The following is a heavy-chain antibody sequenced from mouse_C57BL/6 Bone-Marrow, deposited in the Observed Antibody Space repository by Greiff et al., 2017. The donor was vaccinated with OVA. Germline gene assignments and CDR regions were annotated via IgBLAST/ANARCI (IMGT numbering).Heavy chain of an antibody. CDR2: INYDGSST. V-gene: IGHV5-16*01. J-gene: IGHJ4*01. Sequence: EVKLMESEGGLVQPGSSMKLSCTASGFTFSDYYMAWVRQVPEKGLEWVANINYDGSSTYYLDSLKSRFIISRDNAKNILYLQMSSLKSEDTATYYCAREYYGSSYGNYAMDYWGQGTSVTVSS. CDR1: GFTFSDYY. D-gene: IGHD1-1*01. CDR3: AREYYGSSYGNYAMDY.